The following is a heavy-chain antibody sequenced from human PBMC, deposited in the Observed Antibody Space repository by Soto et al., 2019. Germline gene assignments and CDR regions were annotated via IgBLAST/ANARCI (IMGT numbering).Heavy chain of an antibody. CDR2: ISWNSGSI. V-gene: IGHV3-9*01. CDR3: AKAQASYSSGWVFDY. Sequence: TAGSLSLSCPASGFTLSSYAMNWVRHAPGKGLEWVSGISWNSGSIGYADSVKGRFNISRDNSKNSLYLQMNSLRAEDTALYYCAKAQASYSSGWVFDYWGQGTLVTVSS. J-gene: IGHJ4*02. CDR1: GFTLSSYA. D-gene: IGHD6-19*01.